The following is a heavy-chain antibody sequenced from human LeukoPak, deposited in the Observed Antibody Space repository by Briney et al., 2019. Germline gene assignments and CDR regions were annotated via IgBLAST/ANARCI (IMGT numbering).Heavy chain of an antibody. CDR3: ARVGNKVVPTYYFDY. CDR1: GYTFTGYY. Sequence: ASVKVSCKASGYTFTGYYMHWVRQAPGQGLEWMGWINPNSGGTNYAQKFQGRVTMTRDTSISTAYMELSRLRSDDTAVYYCARVGNKVVPTYYFDYWGQGTLVTVSS. CDR2: INPNSGGT. J-gene: IGHJ4*02. D-gene: IGHD3-22*01. V-gene: IGHV1-2*02.